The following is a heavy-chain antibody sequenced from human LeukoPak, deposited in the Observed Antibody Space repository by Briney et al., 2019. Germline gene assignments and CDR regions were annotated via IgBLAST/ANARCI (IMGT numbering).Heavy chain of an antibody. D-gene: IGHD5-12*01. CDR3: ARVEGSVATPDY. J-gene: IGHJ4*02. V-gene: IGHV4-34*01. Sequence: PSETLSLTCAVYGGSFSGYYWSWIRQPPGKGLEWIGEINHSGSTNYNPSLKSRVTISVDTSKNQFSLKLSSVTAADTAVYYCARVEGSVATPDYWGQGTLVTVSS. CDR2: INHSGST. CDR1: GGSFSGYY.